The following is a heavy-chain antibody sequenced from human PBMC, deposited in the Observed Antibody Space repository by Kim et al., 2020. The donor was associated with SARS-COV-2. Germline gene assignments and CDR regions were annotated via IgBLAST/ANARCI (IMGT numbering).Heavy chain of an antibody. CDR1: GGSISSYY. CDR3: AREPSIAARRASFDL. V-gene: IGHV4-59*01. J-gene: IGHJ2*01. D-gene: IGHD6-6*01. Sequence: SETLSLTCTVSGGSISSYYWSWIRQPPGKGLEWIGYIYYSGSTNYNPSLKSRVTISVDTSKNQFSLKLSSVTAADTAVYYCAREPSIAARRASFDLWGRGTLVTVAS. CDR2: IYYSGST.